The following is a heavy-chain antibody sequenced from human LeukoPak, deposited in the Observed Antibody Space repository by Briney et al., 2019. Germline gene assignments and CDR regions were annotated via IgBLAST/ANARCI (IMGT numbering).Heavy chain of an antibody. CDR3: ARDAGSSGMGWFKP. V-gene: IGHV3-21*01. Sequence: GGSLRLSCAASGFIFSSYSMNWVRQAPGKGLEWVSSISSSSSYIYYAYSVKGRFTISRDNAKSSLYLQMNSLRAEDTAVYHCARDAGSSGMGWFKPGGEGTLVTVSS. CDR1: GFIFSSYS. CDR2: ISSSSSYI. J-gene: IGHJ5*02. D-gene: IGHD2-15*01.